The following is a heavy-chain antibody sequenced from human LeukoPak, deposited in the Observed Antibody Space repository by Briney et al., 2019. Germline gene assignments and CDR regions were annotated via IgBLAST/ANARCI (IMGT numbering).Heavy chain of an antibody. V-gene: IGHV4-34*01. CDR1: GGSFSGYY. CDR2: INHSGST. Sequence: PSETLSLTCAVYGGSFSGYYWSWIRQPPGKGLEWIGEINHSGSTNYNPSLKSRVTISVDTSKNQFSLKLSSVTAADTAVYYCARTTWVATGIDYWGQGTLVTVSS. D-gene: IGHD5-12*01. CDR3: ARTTWVATGIDY. J-gene: IGHJ4*02.